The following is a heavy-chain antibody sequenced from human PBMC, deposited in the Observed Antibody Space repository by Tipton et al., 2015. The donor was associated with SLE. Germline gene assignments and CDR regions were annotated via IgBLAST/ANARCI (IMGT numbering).Heavy chain of an antibody. V-gene: IGHV3-23*01. CDR3: AKAQGVIVPNDAFDF. CDR2: ISGSGDST. D-gene: IGHD2/OR15-2a*01. Sequence: SLRLSCATSGFDFNFHSMNWVRQAPGKGLEWVSGISGSGDSTYSGDSVKGRFTISRDNSKKTLYLQMNSLRVEDTAIYYCAKAQGVIVPNDAFDFGGQGTMVTVSS. CDR1: GFDFNFHS. J-gene: IGHJ3*01.